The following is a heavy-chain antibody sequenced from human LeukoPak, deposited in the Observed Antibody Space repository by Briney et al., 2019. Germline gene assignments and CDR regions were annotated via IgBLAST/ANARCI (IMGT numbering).Heavy chain of an antibody. J-gene: IGHJ3*02. CDR3: ATYCSSTSCYTVDAFDI. CDR2: IYYSGST. Sequence: SQTLSLTCTVSGGSISSGDYYWSWIRQPPGKGLEWIGYIYYSGSTYYNPSLKSRVTISVDTSKNQFSLKLSSVTAADTAVYYCATYCSSTSCYTVDAFDIWGLGTMVTVSS. CDR1: GGSISSGDYY. D-gene: IGHD2-2*02. V-gene: IGHV4-30-4*01.